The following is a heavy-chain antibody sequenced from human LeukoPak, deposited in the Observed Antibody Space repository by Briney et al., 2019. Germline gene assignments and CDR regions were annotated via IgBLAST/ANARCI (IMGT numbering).Heavy chain of an antibody. V-gene: IGHV1-8*01. CDR2: MNPGSGNT. CDR3: ASHTYYLSSGSFGH. Sequence: GASVKVSCKASGYTFTSFDINWVRPATGQGPEWMGWMNPGSGNTGYAQRFRGRVTMTRDTSISTAYLELSSLTSEDTAVYYCASHTYYLSSGSFGHWGQGTLVTVSS. CDR1: GYTFTSFD. D-gene: IGHD3-10*01. J-gene: IGHJ4*02.